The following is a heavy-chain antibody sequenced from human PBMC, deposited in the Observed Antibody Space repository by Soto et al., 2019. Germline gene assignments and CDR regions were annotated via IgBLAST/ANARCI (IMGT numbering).Heavy chain of an antibody. J-gene: IGHJ6*03. CDR2: IYYSGST. CDR1: GGSISSYY. V-gene: IGHV4-59*01. D-gene: IGHD6-13*01. Sequence: PSETLSLTCTVSGGSISSYYWSWIRQPPGKGLEWIGYIYYSGSTNYNPSLKSRVTISVDTSKNQFSLKLSSVTAADTAVYYCARAASSSWYTSPGYYYYYMDVWGKGTTVTVS. CDR3: ARAASSSWYTSPGYYYYYMDV.